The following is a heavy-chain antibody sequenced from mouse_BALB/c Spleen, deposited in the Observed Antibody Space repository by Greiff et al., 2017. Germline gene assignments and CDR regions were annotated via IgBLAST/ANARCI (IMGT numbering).Heavy chain of an antibody. Sequence: EVQRVESGGGLVKPGGSLKLSCAASGFAFSSYDMSWVRQTPEKRLEWVAYISSGGGSTYYPDTVKGRFTISRDNAKNTLYLQMSSLKSEDTAMYYCARHSLYYDYAVYLDYWGQGTTLTVSS. CDR2: ISSGGGST. D-gene: IGHD2-4*01. CDR3: ARHSLYYDYAVYLDY. J-gene: IGHJ2*01. V-gene: IGHV5-12-1*01. CDR1: GFAFSSYD.